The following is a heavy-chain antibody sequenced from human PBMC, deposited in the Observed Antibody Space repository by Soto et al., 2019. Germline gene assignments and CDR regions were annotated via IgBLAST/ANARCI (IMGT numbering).Heavy chain of an antibody. D-gene: IGHD3-16*02. J-gene: IGHJ3*02. CDR3: ARDFGYDYIWGSYRYDAFDI. V-gene: IGHV3-48*01. CDR2: ISSSSSTI. CDR1: GFTFSSYS. Sequence: GGSLRLSCAASGFTFSSYSMNWVRQAPGKGLEWVSYISSSSSTIYYADSVKGRFTISRDNAKNSLYLQMNSLRAEDTAVYYWARDFGYDYIWGSYRYDAFDIWGQGTMVTVSS.